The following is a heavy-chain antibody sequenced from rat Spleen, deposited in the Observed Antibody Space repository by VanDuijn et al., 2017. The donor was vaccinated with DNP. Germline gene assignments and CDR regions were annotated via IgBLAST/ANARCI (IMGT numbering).Heavy chain of an antibody. J-gene: IGHJ2*01. V-gene: IGHV5-7*01. Sequence: EVQLVESGGGLVQPGRSLKLSCAASGFTFSDYNMAWVRQAPKKGLEWVANILYDGSRTYYRDSVKGRFTISRDNAKSTLYLQMDSLRSEDTATYYCARRYYGSYFDYWGQGVMVTVSS. CDR2: ILYDGSRT. CDR3: ARRYYGSYFDY. CDR1: GFTFSDYN. D-gene: IGHD1-6*01.